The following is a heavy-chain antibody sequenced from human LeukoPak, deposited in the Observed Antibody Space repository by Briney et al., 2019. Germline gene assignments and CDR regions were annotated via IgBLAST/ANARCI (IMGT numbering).Heavy chain of an antibody. D-gene: IGHD4-23*01. J-gene: IGHJ4*02. CDR1: GFTFSSYA. CDR2: ISYDGSNK. CDR3: ARTTRVYGGNSEMDY. Sequence: GGSLRLSCAASGFTFSSYAMHWVRQAPGKGLEWVAVISYDGSNKYYADSVKGRFTISRDNSKNTLYLQMNSLRAEDTAVYYCARTTRVYGGNSEMDYWGQGTLVTVSS. V-gene: IGHV3-30-3*01.